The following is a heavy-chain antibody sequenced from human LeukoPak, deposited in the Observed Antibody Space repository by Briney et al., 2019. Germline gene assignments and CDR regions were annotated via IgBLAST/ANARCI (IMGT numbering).Heavy chain of an antibody. Sequence: ASVKVSCKASGGTLSSYAISWVRQAPGQGLEWMGGIIPIFGTANYAQKFQGRVTITADESTSTAYMELRSLRSDDTAVYYCARDPSSGWLDYWGQGTLVTVSS. J-gene: IGHJ4*02. D-gene: IGHD6-19*01. CDR3: ARDPSSGWLDY. CDR1: GGTLSSYA. CDR2: IIPIFGTA. V-gene: IGHV1-69*13.